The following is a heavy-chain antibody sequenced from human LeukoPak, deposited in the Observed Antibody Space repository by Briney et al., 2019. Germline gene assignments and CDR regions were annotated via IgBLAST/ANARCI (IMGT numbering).Heavy chain of an antibody. Sequence: PSETPSVTCTVSGGSIRGGIYYWSWIRQPAGTGLEWIGRIYTSGSTNYNPSLKSRVTISVDTSKNQFSLNLTSVTAADTAVYYCARDLGYSSSWYVGAGYYYYMDVWGKGTTVTISS. D-gene: IGHD6-13*01. CDR2: IYTSGST. CDR3: ARDLGYSSSWYVGAGYYYYMDV. J-gene: IGHJ6*03. CDR1: GGSIRGGIYY. V-gene: IGHV4-61*02.